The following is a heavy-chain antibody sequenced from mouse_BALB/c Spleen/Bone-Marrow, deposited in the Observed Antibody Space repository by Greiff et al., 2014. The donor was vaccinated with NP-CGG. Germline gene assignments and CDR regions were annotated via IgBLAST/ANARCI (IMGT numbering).Heavy chain of an antibody. Sequence: VQLQQSGAELVRPGASVKLSCRASDYSFTGSWVTWGKQRPEQGLEWIGMIHPSDSETRLNQKFKDKATLTVDKSSSTAYMQLSSPTSEDSAVYYCARGGYDGWYFDVWGAGTTVTVSS. V-gene: IGHV1-74*01. CDR1: DYSFTGSW. J-gene: IGHJ1*01. D-gene: IGHD2-2*01. CDR2: IHPSDSET. CDR3: ARGGYDGWYFDV.